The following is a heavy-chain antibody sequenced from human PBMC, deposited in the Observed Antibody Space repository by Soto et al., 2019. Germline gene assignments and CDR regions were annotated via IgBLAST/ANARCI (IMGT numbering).Heavy chain of an antibody. CDR1: GGSISRSVYY. D-gene: IGHD3-10*01. CDR2: IHNSGTT. CDR3: ARDPIVRGVVGWYFDL. V-gene: IGHV4-31*11. J-gene: IGHJ2*01. Sequence: QVQLQESGPGLVKPSQTLSLTCAVSGGSISRSVYYCNWIRQHPGKGLGWIGYIHNSGTTYYNPSLKSRLSFSVDTSKNQFSLKLNSVTTADTAVYYCARDPIVRGVVGWYFDLWGRGTLVTVSS.